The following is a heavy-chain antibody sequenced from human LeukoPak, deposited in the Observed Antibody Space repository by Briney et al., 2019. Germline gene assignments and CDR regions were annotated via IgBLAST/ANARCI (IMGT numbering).Heavy chain of an antibody. CDR2: INHSGST. CDR1: GGSFSGYY. V-gene: IGHV4-34*01. J-gene: IGHJ4*02. Sequence: SETLSLTCAVYGGSFSGYYWSWIRQPPGKGLEWIGEINHSGSTNYNPSLESRVTISVDTSKNQFSLKLSSVTAADTAVYYCASQIVVVPAARFDYWGQGTLVTVSS. D-gene: IGHD2-2*01. CDR3: ASQIVVVPAARFDY.